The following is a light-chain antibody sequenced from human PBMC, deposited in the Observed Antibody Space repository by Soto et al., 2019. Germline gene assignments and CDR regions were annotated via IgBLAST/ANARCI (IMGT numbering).Light chain of an antibody. V-gene: IGKV1-17*01. CDR1: QGVSNN. Sequence: DIQMTQSPGSLSASVGERVTITCRASQGVSNNLGWYQQKPGQAPKRLIYAASSLASGVPARFSGSGSGTEFTLTISSLQPEDFATYYCQQHNRYPLTFGQGTKVEIK. CDR3: QQHNRYPLT. CDR2: AAS. J-gene: IGKJ1*01.